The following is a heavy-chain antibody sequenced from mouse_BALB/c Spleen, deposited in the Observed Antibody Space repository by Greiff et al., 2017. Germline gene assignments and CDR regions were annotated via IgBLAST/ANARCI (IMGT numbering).Heavy chain of an antibody. V-gene: IGHV2-9*02. CDR1: GFSLTSYG. J-gene: IGHJ3*01. D-gene: IGHD2-4*01. Sequence: VKLQESGPGLVAPSQSLSITCTVSGFSLTSYGVHWVRQPPGKGLEWLGVIWAGGSTNYNSALMSRLSISKDNSKSQDYLKMISLQTDDTAMYYCAREQGLRAFAYWGQGTLVTVSA. CDR3: AREQGLRAFAY. CDR2: IWAGGST.